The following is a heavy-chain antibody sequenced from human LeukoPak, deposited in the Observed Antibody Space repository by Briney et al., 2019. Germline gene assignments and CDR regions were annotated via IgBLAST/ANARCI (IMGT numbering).Heavy chain of an antibody. CDR3: AGIGRYQLPYILDY. V-gene: IGHV3-23*01. D-gene: IGHD2-2*01. CDR2: ISGSGGST. CDR1: GFTFSSYA. Sequence: GGSLRLSXAASGFTFSSYAMSWVRQAPGKGLEWVSAISGSGGSTYYADSVKGRFTISRDNSKNTLYLQMNSLRAEDTAVYYCAGIGRYQLPYILDYWGQGTLVTVSS. J-gene: IGHJ4*02.